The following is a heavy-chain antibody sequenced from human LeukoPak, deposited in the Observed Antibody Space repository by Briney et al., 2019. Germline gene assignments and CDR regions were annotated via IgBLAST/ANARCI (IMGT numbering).Heavy chain of an antibody. J-gene: IGHJ4*02. V-gene: IGHV3-30*02. Sequence: GGSLRLSCAASGFTFSSYGMHWVRQAPGKGLEWVAFIRYDGSNKYYADSVKGRFTISRDNSKNTLYLQMNSLRAEDTAVYYCAAPPGGTVVLYYFDYWGQGTLVNVSS. CDR1: GFTFSSYG. CDR2: IRYDGSNK. CDR3: AAPPGGTVVLYYFDY. D-gene: IGHD4-23*01.